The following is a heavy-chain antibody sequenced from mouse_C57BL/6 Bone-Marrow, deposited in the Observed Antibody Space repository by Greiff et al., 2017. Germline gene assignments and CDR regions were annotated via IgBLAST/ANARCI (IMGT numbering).Heavy chain of an antibody. V-gene: IGHV1-50*01. CDR1: GYTFTSYW. Sequence: VQLQQPGAELVKPGASVKLSCKASGYTFTSYWMQWVKQRPGQGLEWIGEIDPSDSYTNYNQKFKGKATLTVDTSSSTAYMQLSSLTSEDSAVYYCASLYDGYYSWFAYWGQGTLVTVSA. J-gene: IGHJ3*01. D-gene: IGHD2-3*01. CDR2: IDPSDSYT. CDR3: ASLYDGYYSWFAY.